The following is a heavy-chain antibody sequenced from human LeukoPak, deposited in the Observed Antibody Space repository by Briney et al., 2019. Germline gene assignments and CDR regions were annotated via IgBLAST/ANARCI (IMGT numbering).Heavy chain of an antibody. Sequence: ASVKVSCKASGYTFTSYDINWVRQVTGKGLEWMGWMNPNSGNTGYAQKFQGRVTITADESTSTAYMELSSLRSEDTAVYYCARVSTDYSNYALGYWGQGTLVTVSS. CDR3: ARVSTDYSNYALGY. V-gene: IGHV1-8*01. J-gene: IGHJ4*02. CDR2: MNPNSGNT. D-gene: IGHD4-11*01. CDR1: GYTFTSYD.